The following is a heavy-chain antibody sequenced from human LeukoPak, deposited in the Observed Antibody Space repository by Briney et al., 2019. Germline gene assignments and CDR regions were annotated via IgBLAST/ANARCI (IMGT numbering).Heavy chain of an antibody. CDR1: SGSFTTSRYF. D-gene: IGHD3-16*01. J-gene: IGHJ4*01. CDR2: INYSGTT. Sequence: PSQTLSLTYTVSSGSFTTSRYFCGWIPQPPGMGLEWIATINYSGTTYYNPSLKSRVTTSVDTSHNQFSLKLSSVTAADTPVYYWGRLRGGVRLWGDWGQGALVTVSS. CDR3: GRLRGGVRLWGD. V-gene: IGHV4-39*01.